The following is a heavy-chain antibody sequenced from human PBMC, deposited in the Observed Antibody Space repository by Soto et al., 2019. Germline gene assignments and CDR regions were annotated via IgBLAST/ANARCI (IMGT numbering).Heavy chain of an antibody. D-gene: IGHD3-9*01. CDR1: DFSFSSYA. Sequence: QVHLVESGGGVGQPGGSLRLSCAASDFSFSSYAMHWIRQAPGKGLEWVAVISFDGNIIHYADSVKGRFIISRDNSKNTLYLQMHSLSGEDTAVYYCARTFDTITYYFDYWGQGTLVTVSS. V-gene: IGHV3-30-3*01. CDR2: ISFDGNII. CDR3: ARTFDTITYYFDY. J-gene: IGHJ4*02.